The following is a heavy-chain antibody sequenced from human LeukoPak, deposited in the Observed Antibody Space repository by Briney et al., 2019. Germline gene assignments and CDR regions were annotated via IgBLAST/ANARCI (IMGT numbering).Heavy chain of an antibody. D-gene: IGHD3-9*01. V-gene: IGHV4-4*02. CDR3: GKTDIYFNPIDY. CDR1: GGSISSSNW. J-gene: IGHJ4*02. CDR2: IHRAGRT. Sequence: KPSGTLSLTCAVSGGSISSSNWWSWVRQPPGQGLEWIGEIHRAGRTRYNPSLKSRVTISMDYSKNQFSLKLTSVTAADTAIYYCGKTDIYFNPIDYWGPGSLVTVSS.